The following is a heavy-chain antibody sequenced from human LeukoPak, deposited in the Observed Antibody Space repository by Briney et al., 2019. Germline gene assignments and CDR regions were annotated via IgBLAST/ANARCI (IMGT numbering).Heavy chain of an antibody. CDR2: ISYDGSNK. D-gene: IGHD4-23*01. CDR1: GFTFSSYA. CDR3: ARDYGGNSGLDY. J-gene: IGHJ4*02. Sequence: GGSLGLSCAASGFTFSSYAMHWVRQAPGKGLEWVAVISYDGSNKYYADSVEGRFTISRDNSKNTLYLQMNSLRAEDTAVYYCARDYGGNSGLDYWDQGTLVTVSS. V-gene: IGHV3-30-3*01.